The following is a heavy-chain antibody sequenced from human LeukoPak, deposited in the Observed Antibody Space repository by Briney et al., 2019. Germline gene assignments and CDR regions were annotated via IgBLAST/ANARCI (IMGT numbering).Heavy chain of an antibody. CDR3: ARARYLDYFYYMDV. D-gene: IGHD1-1*01. Sequence: ASVKVSCKASGYTFTGYYMHWVRQAPGQGLEWMGWINPNGGGTNYAQKFQGRVTMTRDTSISTAYMELSRLRSDDTAMYYCARARYLDYFYYMDVWGKGTTVTV. CDR2: INPNGGGT. J-gene: IGHJ6*03. V-gene: IGHV1-2*02. CDR1: GYTFTGYY.